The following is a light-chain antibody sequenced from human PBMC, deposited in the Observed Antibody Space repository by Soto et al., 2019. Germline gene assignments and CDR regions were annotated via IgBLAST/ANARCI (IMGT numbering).Light chain of an antibody. CDR2: QDS. CDR3: QAWDSSRRVV. Sequence: SYELTQPPSVSVSPGQTASITCSGAKLGDKYACWYQQKPGQSPVLVIYQDSKRPSGIPERFSGSNSGNTATLTISGTQAMDEADYYCQAWDSSRRVVFGGGTKLTVL. CDR1: KLGDKY. V-gene: IGLV3-1*01. J-gene: IGLJ2*01.